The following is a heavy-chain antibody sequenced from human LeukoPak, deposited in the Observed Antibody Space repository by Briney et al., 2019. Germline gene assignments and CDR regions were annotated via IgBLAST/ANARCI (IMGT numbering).Heavy chain of an antibody. CDR3: ARDSCSITACYVEGDWFDP. CDR1: GFTFSSYS. J-gene: IGHJ5*02. D-gene: IGHD2-2*01. Sequence: QSGGSLRLSCAASGFTFSSYSMNWVRQAPGKGLEWLSYISGSSSIIYYADSVQGRFTISRDNAKNSLYLQMNSLRDEDTAVYYCARDSCSITACYVEGDWFDPWGQGTLVTVSS. CDR2: ISGSSSII. V-gene: IGHV3-48*02.